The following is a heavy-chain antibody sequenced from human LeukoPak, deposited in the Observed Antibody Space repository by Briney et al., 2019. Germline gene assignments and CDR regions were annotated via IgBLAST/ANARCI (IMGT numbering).Heavy chain of an antibody. J-gene: IGHJ4*02. Sequence: SETLSLTCAVYGGSFSDYFWGWIRQPPGKGLEWIGEINHSGRTYYNPSLKSRVTISVDTSKNQFSLKLSSVTAADTAVYYCARDWRYCSSTSCQSGGYFDYWGQGTLVTVSS. CDR1: GGSFSDYF. CDR3: ARDWRYCSSTSCQSGGYFDY. D-gene: IGHD2-2*01. CDR2: INHSGRT. V-gene: IGHV4-34*01.